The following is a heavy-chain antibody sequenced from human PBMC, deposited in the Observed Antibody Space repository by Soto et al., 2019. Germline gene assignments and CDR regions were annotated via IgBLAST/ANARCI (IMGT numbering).Heavy chain of an antibody. CDR3: ARGDYYDSSGPFSDAFDI. CDR2: IKPDGSEK. V-gene: IGHV3-7*04. D-gene: IGHD3-22*01. CDR1: GFTFSSHW. Sequence: PGGSLRLSCAASGFTFSSHWMSWVRQAPGKGLEWVANIKPDGSEKWYVDSVNGRFTISRDNAKNSLYLQMNSLRAEDTAVYYCARGDYYDSSGPFSDAFDIWGQGTMVTVSS. J-gene: IGHJ3*02.